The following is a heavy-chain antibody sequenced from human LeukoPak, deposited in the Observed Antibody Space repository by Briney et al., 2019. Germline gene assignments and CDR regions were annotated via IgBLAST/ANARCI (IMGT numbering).Heavy chain of an antibody. D-gene: IGHD3-22*01. CDR2: IWYDGSNK. CDR1: GFTFSSYG. CDR3: VRSRSYDYDSSGYYSY. V-gene: IGHV3-33*01. Sequence: GGSLRLSCAASGFTFSSYGMHWVRQAPGKGLEWVAVIWYDGSNKYYADSVKGRFTISRDNSKNTLYLQMNSLRAEDTAVYYCVRSRSYDYDSSGYYSYWGQGTLVTVSS. J-gene: IGHJ4*02.